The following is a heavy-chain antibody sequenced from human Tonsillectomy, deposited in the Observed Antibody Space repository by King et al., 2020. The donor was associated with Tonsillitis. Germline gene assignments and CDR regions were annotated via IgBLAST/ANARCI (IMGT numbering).Heavy chain of an antibody. J-gene: IGHJ4*02. CDR2: IYYSGST. Sequence: QMQLQESGPGLVKPSETLSLTCTVSGGSISSYYWSWIRQPPGKGLEWIGYIYYSGSTNYNPSLKRRVTITVETSKNQFSLKLISVTAADTAVYYFARDSSIAVAEYYFDYWGQGTLVTVSS. CDR1: GGSISSYY. D-gene: IGHD6-19*01. CDR3: ARDSSIAVAEYYFDY. V-gene: IGHV4-59*01.